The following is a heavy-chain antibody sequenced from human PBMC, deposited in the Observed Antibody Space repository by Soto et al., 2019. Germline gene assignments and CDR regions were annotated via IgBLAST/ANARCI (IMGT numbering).Heavy chain of an antibody. Sequence: QVQLVESGGGVVQPGRSLRLSCAASGFTFSSYGMHWVRQAPGKGLEWVAVIWYDGSNKYYADSVKGRFTISRDNSKNTLYLQMNSLSAEDTAVYYCARDRGYCSGGSCYPDDYWGQGTLVTVSS. J-gene: IGHJ4*02. CDR2: IWYDGSNK. D-gene: IGHD2-15*01. CDR1: GFTFSSYG. V-gene: IGHV3-33*01. CDR3: ARDRGYCSGGSCYPDDY.